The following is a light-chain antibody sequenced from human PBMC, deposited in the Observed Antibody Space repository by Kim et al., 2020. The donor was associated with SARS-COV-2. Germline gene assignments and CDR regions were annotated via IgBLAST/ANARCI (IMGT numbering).Light chain of an antibody. CDR1: KLGDKD. Sequence: SYELTQPPSVSVSPGQTATITCSGDKLGDKDAYWYQQKPGQSPVLVIYQDNKRPSGIPERFSGSNSGNTATLTISGTQALDEADYYCQAWDSNAAVFGTGTKVTVL. V-gene: IGLV3-1*01. CDR3: QAWDSNAAV. J-gene: IGLJ1*01. CDR2: QDN.